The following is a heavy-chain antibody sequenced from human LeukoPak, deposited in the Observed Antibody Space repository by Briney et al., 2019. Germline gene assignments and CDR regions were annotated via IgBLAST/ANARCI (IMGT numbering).Heavy chain of an antibody. CDR2: IYYSGST. V-gene: IGHV4-59*01. CDR1: GGSISSYY. Sequence: SETLSLTCTVSGGSISSYYWSWIRQPPGKGLEWIGYIYYSGSTNYNPSLKSRVTISVDTSTNQFSLQLSSVTAADTAVYYCARRPVAGTGYFDYWGQGTLVTVSS. D-gene: IGHD1-1*01. CDR3: ARRPVAGTGYFDY. J-gene: IGHJ4*02.